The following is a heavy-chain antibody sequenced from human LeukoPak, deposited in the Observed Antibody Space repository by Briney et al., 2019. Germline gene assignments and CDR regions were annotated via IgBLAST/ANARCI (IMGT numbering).Heavy chain of an antibody. CDR2: ISGSGETT. J-gene: IGHJ5*02. V-gene: IGHV3-23*01. Sequence: GGSLRLSCAASGIHFSTSGMSWVRQAPGEGLEWVSGISGSGETTYYADSVKGRFTTSRDNSNSTLFLHMSSLKVEDTAIYYCAKGLDWFDPWGQGTLVTVSS. D-gene: IGHD3/OR15-3a*01. CDR1: GIHFSTSG. CDR3: AKGLDWFDP.